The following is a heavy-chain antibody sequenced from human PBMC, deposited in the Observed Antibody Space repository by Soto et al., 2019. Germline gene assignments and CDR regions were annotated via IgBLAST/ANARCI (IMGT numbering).Heavy chain of an antibody. V-gene: IGHV4-59*01. CDR1: GGSFSGFY. J-gene: IGHJ6*02. D-gene: IGHD3-3*01. CDR2: IYYSGST. Sequence: PSETLSLTCAVYGGSFSGFYWSWIRQPPGKGLEWIGYIYYSGSTNYNPSLKSRVTISVDTSKNQFSLKLSSVTAADTAVYYCARGNYDFWSGYYYYYYGMDVWGQGTTVTVSS. CDR3: ARGNYDFWSGYYYYYYGMDV.